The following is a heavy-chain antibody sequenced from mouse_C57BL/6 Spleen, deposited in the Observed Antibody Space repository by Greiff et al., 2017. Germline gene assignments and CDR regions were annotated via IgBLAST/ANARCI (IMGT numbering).Heavy chain of an antibody. D-gene: IGHD2-4*01. J-gene: IGHJ4*01. V-gene: IGHV1-15*01. CDR2: IDPETGGT. Sequence: VQLQQSGAELVRPGASVTLSCKASGYTFTDYEMHWVKQTPVHGLEWIGAIDPETGGTAYNQKFKGKDILTADKSSSTAYMELRSLTSEDSAVYYCTNYDYAYAMDYWGQGTSVTVSS. CDR3: TNYDYAYAMDY. CDR1: GYTFTDYE.